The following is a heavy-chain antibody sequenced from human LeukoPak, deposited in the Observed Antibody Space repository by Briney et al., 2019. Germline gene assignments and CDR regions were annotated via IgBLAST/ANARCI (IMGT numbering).Heavy chain of an antibody. CDR2: INPYSGGT. V-gene: IGHV1-2*02. D-gene: IGHD6-19*01. Sequence: ASVKVSCKASGYTFTGHYMHWVRQAPGQGLEWMGWINPYSGGTHYALIFQDRVTMTRDTSISTAYMELSRLRSDDTAVYYCYSGIAVAGTAYYYYYMDVWGKGTTVTVSS. CDR1: GYTFTGHY. CDR3: YSGIAVAGTAYYYYYMDV. J-gene: IGHJ6*03.